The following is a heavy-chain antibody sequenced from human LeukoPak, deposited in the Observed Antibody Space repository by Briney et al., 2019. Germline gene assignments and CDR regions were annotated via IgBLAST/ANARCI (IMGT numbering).Heavy chain of an antibody. J-gene: IGHJ4*02. CDR1: GFTFSNYA. CDR2: ISGSGGST. CDR3: ARHTSSWSEPYYFDY. V-gene: IGHV3-23*01. Sequence: GGSLRLSCAASGFTFSNYAMSWVRQAPGKGLEWVSVISGSGGSTYYADSVKGRFTISRDNSKNTLYVQMDSLRAEDTAVYYCARHTSSWSEPYYFDYWGQGTLVTVSS. D-gene: IGHD6-13*01.